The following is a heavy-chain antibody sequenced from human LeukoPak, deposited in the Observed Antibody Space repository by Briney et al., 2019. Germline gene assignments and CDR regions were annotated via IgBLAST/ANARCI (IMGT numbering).Heavy chain of an antibody. J-gene: IGHJ4*02. CDR1: GGSISSYY. D-gene: IGHD5-18*01. V-gene: IGHV4-59*08. Sequence: PSETLSLTCTVSGGSISSYYWSWIRQPPGKGLEWIGYIYYSGSTNYNPSLKSRVTMSVDTSKNQFSLKLSSVTAADTAVYYCARSQGGYSYGLFDYWGQGTLVTVSS. CDR3: ARSQGGYSYGLFDY. CDR2: IYYSGST.